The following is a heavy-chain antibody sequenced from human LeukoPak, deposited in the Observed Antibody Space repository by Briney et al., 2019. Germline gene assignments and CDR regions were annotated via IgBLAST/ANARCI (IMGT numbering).Heavy chain of an antibody. J-gene: IGHJ4*02. V-gene: IGHV4-30-4*08. D-gene: IGHD2-21*01. CDR3: ARGLVYCGGDCYSFDY. CDR1: GGSISSGDYY. CDR2: IYYSGST. Sequence: PSETLSLTCTVSGGSISSGDYYWSWIRQPPGKGLEWIGYIYYSGSTYYNPSLKSRVTISVDTSKNQFSLKLSSVTAADTAVYYCARGLVYCGGDCYSFDYWGQGTLVTVSS.